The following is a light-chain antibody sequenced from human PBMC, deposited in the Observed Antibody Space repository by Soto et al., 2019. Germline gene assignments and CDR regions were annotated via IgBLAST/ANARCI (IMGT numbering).Light chain of an antibody. CDR1: QSVSSK. V-gene: IGKV3D-15*01. Sequence: EIVLTQSASALSVSPGERATLSCWASQSVSSKLAWYQQKPGQAPRLLIYGASTRATGIPARFSGSGSGTEFTLTISSLQSEDFAVYYCQQYNNWPPITFGQGTRLEIK. CDR3: QQYNNWPPIT. CDR2: GAS. J-gene: IGKJ5*01.